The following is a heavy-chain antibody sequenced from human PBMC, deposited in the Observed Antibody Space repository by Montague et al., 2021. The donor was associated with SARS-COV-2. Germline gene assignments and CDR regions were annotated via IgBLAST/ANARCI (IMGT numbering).Heavy chain of an antibody. Sequence: SETLSLTCTVSGDSMSNYYWSWIRQPPGKGLEWIGYINYSGSTHXXPSLQSRVTLSKDTSKNQFSLRLTSVTAADTAMYFCARAPIYRSSRYAYFDYWGQGTLVTVSS. CDR1: GDSMSNYY. V-gene: IGHV4-59*01. CDR3: ARAPIYRSSRYAYFDY. D-gene: IGHD6-13*01. J-gene: IGHJ4*02. CDR2: INYSGST.